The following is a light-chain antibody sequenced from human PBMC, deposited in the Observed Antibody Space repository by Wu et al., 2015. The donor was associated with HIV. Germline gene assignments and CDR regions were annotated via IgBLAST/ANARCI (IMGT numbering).Light chain of an antibody. CDR2: GAS. CDR1: QSVSSSY. V-gene: IGKV3-15*01. CDR3: HQYNDWLWT. Sequence: EIVLTQSPGTLSLSPGERATLSCRASQSVSSSYLAWYQQKPGQAPRLLIYGASTRATITPARFSGSGSGTEFTLTITSMQSEDFAVYFCHQYNDWLWTFGQGTKVEIK. J-gene: IGKJ1*01.